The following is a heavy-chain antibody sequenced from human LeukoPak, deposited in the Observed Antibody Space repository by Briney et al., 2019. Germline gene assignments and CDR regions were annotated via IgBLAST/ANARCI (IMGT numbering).Heavy chain of an antibody. CDR2: MNPNSGNT. D-gene: IGHD3-22*01. CDR3: ARALPYYYDSSGYRGYYYYYMDV. CDR1: GYTFTSYD. V-gene: IGHV1-8*01. Sequence: GASVKVSCKASGYTFTSYDINWVRQATGQGLEWMGWMNPNSGNTGYAQKSQGRVTMTRNTSISTAYMELSSLRSEDTAVYYCARALPYYYDSSGYRGYYYYYMDVWGKGTTVTVSS. J-gene: IGHJ6*03.